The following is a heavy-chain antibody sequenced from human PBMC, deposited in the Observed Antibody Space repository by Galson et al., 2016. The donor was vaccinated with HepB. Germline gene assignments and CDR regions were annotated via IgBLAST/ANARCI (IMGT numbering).Heavy chain of an antibody. CDR2: ISAGGEST. V-gene: IGHV3-23*01. Sequence: SLRLSCAAPGFTFRTYAMSWVRQAPGKGLEWVSAISAGGESTFYADSLKGRLTISRDNSKNTVFLQMNGLRSDDTAVYYCAKDPPYYGFWSGFEHRGQGTLVTVSS. D-gene: IGHD3-3*01. J-gene: IGHJ4*02. CDR3: AKDPPYYGFWSGFEH. CDR1: GFTFRTYA.